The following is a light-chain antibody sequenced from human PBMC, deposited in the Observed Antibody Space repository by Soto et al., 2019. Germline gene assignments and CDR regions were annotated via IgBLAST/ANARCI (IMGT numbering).Light chain of an antibody. CDR3: QQYNKYSWT. Sequence: EIVMQQSPATLSVSPGARAPLSCRASQSVSSNLAWYQQKPGQAPRLLIYGASTRATGIPARFSGSGSGTEFTLTISSLQSEEFATYYCQQYNKYSWTVGQGTKVAIK. CDR2: GAS. V-gene: IGKV3-15*01. CDR1: QSVSSN. J-gene: IGKJ1*01.